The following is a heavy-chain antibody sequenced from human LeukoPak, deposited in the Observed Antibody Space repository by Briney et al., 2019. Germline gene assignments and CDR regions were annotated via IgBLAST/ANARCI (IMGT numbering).Heavy chain of an antibody. CDR2: IWYDGSNK. V-gene: IGHV3-30*19. D-gene: IGHD3-10*01. J-gene: IGHJ5*02. Sequence: GRSLRLSCAASGFTFSSYGMHWVRQAPGKGLEWVAVIWYDGSNKYYADSVKGRFTISRDNSKNTLYLQMNSLRAEDTAVYYCARAGITMVRGVIINWFDPWGQGTLVTVSS. CDR3: ARAGITMVRGVIINWFDP. CDR1: GFTFSSYG.